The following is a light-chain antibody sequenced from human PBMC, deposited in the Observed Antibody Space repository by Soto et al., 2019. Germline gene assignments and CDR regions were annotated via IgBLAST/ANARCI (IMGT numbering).Light chain of an antibody. J-gene: IGKJ1*01. CDR2: DAS. V-gene: IGKV3-11*01. Sequence: EIVLTQSPAILSMSPGERVTLSCRASQSVSSYFAWYQQKPGQAPRLLIYDASNRATGVPARFSGSGSGTDSTLTSSSLEPEDFAVYYCQQRRYWPVTFGQGTKVEIK. CDR3: QQRRYWPVT. CDR1: QSVSSY.